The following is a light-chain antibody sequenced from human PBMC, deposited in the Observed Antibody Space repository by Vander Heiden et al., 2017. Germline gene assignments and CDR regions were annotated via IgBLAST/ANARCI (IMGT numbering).Light chain of an antibody. Sequence: QSALTQAASVSGSPGQSITIYCTGTSSDVGGYHYVPWYQQHPGKAPKVLIYDVSNRPSGVSDRFSGSKSGNTASLTISGLQAEDEADYYCSSYSSTRTLVFGGGTKLTVL. CDR3: SSYSSTRTLV. CDR1: SSDVGGYHY. CDR2: DVS. V-gene: IGLV2-14*01. J-gene: IGLJ2*01.